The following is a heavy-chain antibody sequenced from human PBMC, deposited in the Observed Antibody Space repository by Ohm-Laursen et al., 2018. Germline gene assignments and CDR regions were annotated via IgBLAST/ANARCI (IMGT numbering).Heavy chain of an antibody. D-gene: IGHD2/OR15-2a*01. CDR3: ARAVNTSFPD. Sequence: LSLTCAASGFTFSSYGMNWVRQAPGKGLEWVSSISSSSNYIYYADSMKGRFTISRDNAKNSLFLQMNSLRAEDTAVYYCARAVNTSFPDWGQGTLVTVSS. V-gene: IGHV3-21*01. CDR1: GFTFSSYG. J-gene: IGHJ4*02. CDR2: ISSSSNYI.